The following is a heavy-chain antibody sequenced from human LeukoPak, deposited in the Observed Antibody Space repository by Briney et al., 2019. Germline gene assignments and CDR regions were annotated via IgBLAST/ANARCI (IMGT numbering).Heavy chain of an antibody. V-gene: IGHV4-4*07. D-gene: IGHD5-12*01. Sequence: SETLSLTCTVSGGSISSYYWSRIRQPAGKGLEWIGRIYTSGSTNYSPSLKSRVTMSVDTSKNQFSLKLSSVTAADTAVYYCAREDSGYDYRYYGMDVWGQGTTVTVSS. CDR3: AREDSGYDYRYYGMDV. CDR2: IYTSGST. CDR1: GGSISSYY. J-gene: IGHJ6*02.